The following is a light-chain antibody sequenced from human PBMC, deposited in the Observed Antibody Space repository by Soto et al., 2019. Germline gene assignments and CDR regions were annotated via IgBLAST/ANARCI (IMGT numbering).Light chain of an antibody. CDR1: QSISSY. J-gene: IGKJ4*01. Sequence: DIQMTQSPSSLSASVGDRVTITCRASQSISSYLNWYQQKPGKAPKLLIYAASSLQSGVQSRFSGSGSGTDFTLTIRSLQPEDFATYYCQQSYSTPLTFGGGTKVDIK. CDR3: QQSYSTPLT. V-gene: IGKV1-39*01. CDR2: AAS.